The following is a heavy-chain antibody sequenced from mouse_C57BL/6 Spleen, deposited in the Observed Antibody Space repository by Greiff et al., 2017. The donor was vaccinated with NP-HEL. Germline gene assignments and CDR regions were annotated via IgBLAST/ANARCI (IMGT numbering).Heavy chain of an antibody. CDR2: IDPETGGT. Sequence: VQLQQSGAELVRPGASVTLSCKASGYTFTDYEMHWVKQTPVHGLEWIGAIDPETGGTAYNQKFKGKAILTADKSSSTAYMELRSLTSEDSAVYYCTRDDYATTGFAYWGHATLVTVSA. J-gene: IGHJ3*01. V-gene: IGHV1-15*01. CDR1: GYTFTDYE. D-gene: IGHD6-5*01. CDR3: TRDDYATTGFAY.